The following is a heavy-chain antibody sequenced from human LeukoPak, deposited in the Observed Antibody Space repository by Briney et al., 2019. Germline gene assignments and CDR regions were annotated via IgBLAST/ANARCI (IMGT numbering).Heavy chain of an antibody. CDR3: ASLSSSSWTHDRIFDY. CDR2: IYTSGST. CDR1: GGSISSGSYY. V-gene: IGHV4-61*02. Sequence: SETLSLTCTVSGGSISSGSYYWSWIRQPAGKGLEWIGRIYTSGSTNYNPSLKSRVTISVDTSKNQFSLKLSSVTAADTAVYYCASLSSSSWTHDRIFDYWGQGTLVTVSS. D-gene: IGHD6-13*01. J-gene: IGHJ4*02.